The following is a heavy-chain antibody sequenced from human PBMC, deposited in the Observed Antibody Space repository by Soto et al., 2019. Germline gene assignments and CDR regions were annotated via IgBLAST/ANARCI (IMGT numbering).Heavy chain of an antibody. J-gene: IGHJ5*02. CDR2: IYYSGST. Sequence: SETLSLTCTVSGGSISSSSYYWGWIRQPPGKGLEWIGSIYYSGSTYYNPSLKSRVTISVDTSKNQFSLKLSSVTAADTAVYYCARQEVGYDFWSGYYSGRWFDPWGQGTLVTVSS. CDR1: GGSISSSSYY. V-gene: IGHV4-39*01. D-gene: IGHD3-3*01. CDR3: ARQEVGYDFWSGYYSGRWFDP.